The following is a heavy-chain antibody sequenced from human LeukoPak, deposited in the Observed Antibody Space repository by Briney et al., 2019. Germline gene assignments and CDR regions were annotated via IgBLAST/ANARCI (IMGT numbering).Heavy chain of an antibody. CDR1: GGTFSSYA. CDR2: IIPIFGTA. J-gene: IGHJ5*02. V-gene: IGHV1-69*13. CDR3: ARERPMVRGVTRNNWFDP. D-gene: IGHD3-10*01. Sequence: SVKVSCKASGGTFSSYAISWVRQAPGQGLEWMGGIIPIFGTANYAQKFQGRVTITADESTSTAYMELSSLRSEDTAVYYCARERPMVRGVTRNNWFDPWGQGTLITVSS.